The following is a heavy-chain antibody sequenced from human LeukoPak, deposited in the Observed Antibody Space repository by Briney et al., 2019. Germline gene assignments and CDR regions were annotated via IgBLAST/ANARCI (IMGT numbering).Heavy chain of an antibody. CDR2: IIPIFGTA. D-gene: IGHD6-13*01. V-gene: IGHV1-69*13. J-gene: IGHJ4*02. Sequence: GSLVRLSCKPARGTFTRSAIRWVTQAAGHGLEWRGGIIPIFGTANYAQKFQGRVTITADESTSTAYMELSSMRSDETAVYYCAKLQVIAAAGTKRDDYWGQGTLVTVSS. CDR1: RGTFTRSA. CDR3: AKLQVIAAAGTKRDDY.